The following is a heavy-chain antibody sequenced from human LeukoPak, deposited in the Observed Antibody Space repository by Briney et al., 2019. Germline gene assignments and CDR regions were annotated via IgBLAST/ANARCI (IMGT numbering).Heavy chain of an antibody. D-gene: IGHD5-12*01. V-gene: IGHV1-46*01. CDR2: INPSGGST. Sequence: ASVKVSCKASGYTFTSYYMHWVRQAPGQGLEWMGIINPSGGSTSYAQKFQGRVTMTRDTSTSTVYMELSSLRSEDTAVYYCVRKGRTDYSGYEAWDPALNWFDPWGQGTLVTVSS. CDR3: VRKGRTDYSGYEAWDPALNWFDP. J-gene: IGHJ5*02. CDR1: GYTFTSYY.